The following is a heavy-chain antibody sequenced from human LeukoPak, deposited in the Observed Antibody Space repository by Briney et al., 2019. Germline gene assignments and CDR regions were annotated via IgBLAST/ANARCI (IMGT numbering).Heavy chain of an antibody. CDR1: GFTFSNAW. CDR2: IKRKSDGGTP. J-gene: IGHJ4*02. D-gene: IGHD3-10*01. CDR3: ATDLGGYYSGSGTYWGSLDY. V-gene: IGHV3-15*01. Sequence: GGSLRLSCAASGFTFSNAWMSWVRQAPGKGLEWVGRIKRKSDGGTPDNAAPVKGRFTISRDDSKNTLYLQMNSLKTEDTAVYYCATDLGGYYSGSGTYWGSLDYWGQGTVVAVSS.